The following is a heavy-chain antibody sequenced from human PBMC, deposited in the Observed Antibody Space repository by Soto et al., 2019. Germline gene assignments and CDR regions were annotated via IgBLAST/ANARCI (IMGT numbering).Heavy chain of an antibody. CDR1: GFSFSEYS. Sequence: PGGSLRLSCAASGFSFSEYSMTWVRQAPGKGLQWVSAISGDTSTMHYADSVKGRFTISRDNARDTLYLQMNSLRAEDTAVYYCARFSSKTHYDILTRYQERSRPGKPSAYWRQGTLVTVSS. CDR2: ISGDTSTM. V-gene: IGHV3-21*01. D-gene: IGHD3-9*01. CDR3: ARFSSKTHYDILTRYQERSRPGKPSAY. J-gene: IGHJ4*02.